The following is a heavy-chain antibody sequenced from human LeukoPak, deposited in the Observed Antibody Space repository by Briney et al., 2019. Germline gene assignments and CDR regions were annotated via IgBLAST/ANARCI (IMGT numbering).Heavy chain of an antibody. CDR1: GGSISSSSYY. D-gene: IGHD3-3*01. CDR3: ARLPTYVLRFLEWSYYYMDV. J-gene: IGHJ6*03. Sequence: SETLSLTCTVSGGSISSSSYYWGWIRQPPGKGLEWIGSIYYSGSTYYNPSLKSRVTISVDTSKNQFSLKLSSVTAADTAVYYCARLPTYVLRFLEWSYYYMDVWGKGTTVTVSS. V-gene: IGHV4-39*01. CDR2: IYYSGST.